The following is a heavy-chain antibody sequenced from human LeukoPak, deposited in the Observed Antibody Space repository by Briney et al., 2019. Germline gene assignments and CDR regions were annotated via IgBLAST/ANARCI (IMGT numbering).Heavy chain of an antibody. V-gene: IGHV3-21*01. CDR2: ISSSSSNI. CDR3: ARVLHKRNYDSSDYYGS. Sequence: GGSLRLSCAASGFTFSSYSMNWVRQAPGKGLEWVSSISSSSSNIYYADSVKGRFTISRDNAKNSLYLQLNSLRAEDTAVYYCARVLHKRNYDSSDYYGSWGQGTLVTVSS. D-gene: IGHD3-22*01. J-gene: IGHJ5*02. CDR1: GFTFSSYS.